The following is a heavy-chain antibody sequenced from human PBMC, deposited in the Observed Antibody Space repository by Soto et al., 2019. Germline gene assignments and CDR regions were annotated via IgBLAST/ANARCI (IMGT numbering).Heavy chain of an antibody. CDR3: ARAPKGARRIAAAGTSGVWYYYYGMDV. Sequence: GASVKVSCKASGGTFSSYAISWVRQAPGQGLEWMGGIIPIFGTASYAQKFQGRVTITADESTSTAYMELSSLRSEDTAVYYCARAPKGARRIAAAGTSGVWYYYYGMDVWGQGTTVTVSS. D-gene: IGHD6-13*01. CDR1: GGTFSSYA. V-gene: IGHV1-69*13. J-gene: IGHJ6*02. CDR2: IIPIFGTA.